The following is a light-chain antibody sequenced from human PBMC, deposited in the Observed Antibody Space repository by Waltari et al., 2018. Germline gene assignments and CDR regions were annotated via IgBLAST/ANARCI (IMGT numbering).Light chain of an antibody. V-gene: IGLV2-14*03. CDR3: SSYTSSSTPHVV. J-gene: IGLJ2*01. CDR2: DVS. CDR1: SRDVGGYNY. Sequence: QSALTQPASVFGSPGQSITISCPGTSRDVGGYNYVSCYQQHPGKAPKLMIYDVSNRPSGVSNRFSGSKSGNTASLTISGLQAEDEADYYCSSYTSSSTPHVVFGGGTKLTVL.